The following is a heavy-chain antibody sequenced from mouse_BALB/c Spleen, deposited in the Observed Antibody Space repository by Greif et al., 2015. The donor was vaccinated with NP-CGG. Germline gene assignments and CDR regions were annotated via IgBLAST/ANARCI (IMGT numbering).Heavy chain of an antibody. Sequence: QVQLQQSGAELVKPGASVKLSCKASGYTFTSYYMYWVKQRPGQGLEWIGEINPSKGGTNFNEKFKSKATLTVDKSSSTAYMQLSSLTSEDSAVYYCTRYGYYAMDYWGQGTSVTVSS. D-gene: IGHD1-1*02. CDR3: TRYGYYAMDY. CDR2: INPSKGGT. V-gene: IGHV1S81*02. CDR1: GYTFTSYY. J-gene: IGHJ4*01.